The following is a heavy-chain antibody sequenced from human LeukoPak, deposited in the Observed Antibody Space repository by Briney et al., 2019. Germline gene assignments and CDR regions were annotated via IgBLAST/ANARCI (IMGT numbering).Heavy chain of an antibody. CDR2: MNPNSGNT. CDR1: GYTFTSYD. Sequence: ASVKVSCKASGYTFTSYDINWVRQATGQGLEWMGWMNPNSGNTGYAQKFQGRVTMTRNTSISTAYMELSSLRSEDTAVYYCARVSFAGQRRRGGDCYALGYWGQGTLVTVSS. J-gene: IGHJ4*02. D-gene: IGHD2-21*02. CDR3: ARVSFAGQRRRGGDCYALGY. V-gene: IGHV1-8*01.